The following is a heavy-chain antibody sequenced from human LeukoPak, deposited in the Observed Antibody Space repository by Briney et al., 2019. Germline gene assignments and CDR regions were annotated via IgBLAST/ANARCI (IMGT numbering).Heavy chain of an antibody. CDR3: ARYLEETETTWHYMDV. CDR1: GFTFDDHG. J-gene: IGHJ6*03. V-gene: IGHV3-20*04. D-gene: IGHD1-1*01. Sequence: GGSLRLSCAASGFTFDDHGMTWVRQVPGKGLEWVSGINWNGGSTDYADSVKGRFTVSRDNAKNSLYLQMNSLRVEDTGLYYCARYLEETETTWHYMDVWGKGTTVIVSS. CDR2: INWNGGST.